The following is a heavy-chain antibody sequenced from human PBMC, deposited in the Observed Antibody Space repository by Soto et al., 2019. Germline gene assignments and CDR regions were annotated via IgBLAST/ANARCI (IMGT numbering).Heavy chain of an antibody. CDR1: GFSFSTYG. J-gene: IGHJ4*02. CDR2: ISNDGSNK. CDR3: AKGFGNYGAFDY. Sequence: QVHLVESGGGVVQPGRSLRLSCAASGFSFSTYGMHWVRQAPGKGLEWVAFISNDGSNKYYADSVKGRFTISRDNSKNTLYLQMNSLRAEDTAVYYCAKGFGNYGAFDYWGQGTRVTVSS. V-gene: IGHV3-30*18. D-gene: IGHD1-7*01.